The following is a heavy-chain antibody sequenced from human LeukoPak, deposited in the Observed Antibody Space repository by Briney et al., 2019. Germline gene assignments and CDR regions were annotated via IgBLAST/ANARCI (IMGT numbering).Heavy chain of an antibody. CDR2: INHSGST. CDR3: ARAPYYYGSGSYSAFDI. V-gene: IGHV4-34*01. D-gene: IGHD3-10*01. J-gene: IGHJ3*02. Sequence: SETLPLTCAVYGGSFSGYYWSWIRQPPGKGLEWIGEINHSGSTNYNPSLKSRVTISVDTSKNQFSLKLSSVTAADTAVYYCARAPYYYGSGSYSAFDIWGQGTMVTVSS. CDR1: GGSFSGYY.